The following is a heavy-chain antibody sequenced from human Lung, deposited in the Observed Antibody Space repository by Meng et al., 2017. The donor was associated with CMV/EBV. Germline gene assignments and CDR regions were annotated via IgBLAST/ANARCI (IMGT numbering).Heavy chain of an antibody. CDR3: ARGSEYSPRRWFDP. Sequence: ASVKVSCKTSGYTFIGHYMHWLRQAPGQGLEWMGWINPMSGDTNFAQKFQGRVTMTRDTSISTAYMELSRLRSDDTAVYYCARGSEYSPRRWFDPWGQGTLVTGSS. V-gene: IGHV1-2*02. D-gene: IGHD2-21*01. J-gene: IGHJ5*02. CDR2: INPMSGDT. CDR1: GYTFIGHY.